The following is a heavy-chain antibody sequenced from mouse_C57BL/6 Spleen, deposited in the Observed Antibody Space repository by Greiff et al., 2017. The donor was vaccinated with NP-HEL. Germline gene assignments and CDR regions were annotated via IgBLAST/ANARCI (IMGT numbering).Heavy chain of an antibody. CDR2: IRSKSNNYAT. Sequence: GGGLVQPTGSLKLSCAASGFSFNTYAMNWVRQAPGKGLEWVARIRSKSNNYATYYAVSVKDRFTISRYDSESMLYLQMNNLKTEDTAMYYCVSHYYYGPLAYWGQGTLVTVSA. CDR1: GFSFNTYA. CDR3: VSHYYYGPLAY. J-gene: IGHJ3*01. D-gene: IGHD1-1*01. V-gene: IGHV10-1*01.